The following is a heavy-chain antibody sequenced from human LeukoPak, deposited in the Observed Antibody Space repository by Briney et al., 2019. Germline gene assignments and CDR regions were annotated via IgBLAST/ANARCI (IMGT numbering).Heavy chain of an antibody. V-gene: IGHV7-4-1*02. Sequence: GASVTVSCKASGYTFTIYAMNWVRQAPGQGLEWMGWINTNTGNPTYAQGFTRPFVFSLDTSFSTAYLQISSLKAEDTAVYYFARDHPDSSGYYLGVDYWGQGTLVTVSS. D-gene: IGHD3-22*01. CDR1: GYTFTIYA. CDR2: INTNTGNP. CDR3: ARDHPDSSGYYLGVDY. J-gene: IGHJ4*02.